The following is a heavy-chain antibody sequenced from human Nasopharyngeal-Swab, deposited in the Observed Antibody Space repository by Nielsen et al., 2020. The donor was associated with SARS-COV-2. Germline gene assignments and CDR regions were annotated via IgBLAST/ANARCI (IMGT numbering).Heavy chain of an antibody. J-gene: IGHJ6*02. D-gene: IGHD3-10*01. CDR2: ISGSGGST. V-gene: IGHV3-23*01. Sequence: WIRQPPGQGLEWVSAISGSGGSTYYADSVKGRFTLSRDNSKDPLYLQMNSLRAEDTAVYYCGKLAPHTDTSQYYYASGSYYHYYYYGMDVWGQGTTVTVSS. CDR3: GKLAPHTDTSQYYYASGSYYHYYYYGMDV.